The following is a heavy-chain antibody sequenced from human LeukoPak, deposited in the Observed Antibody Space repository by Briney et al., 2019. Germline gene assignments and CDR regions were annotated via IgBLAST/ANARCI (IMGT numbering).Heavy chain of an antibody. CDR3: TTDPRTYCSGGSCYRYAFDI. V-gene: IGHV3-15*01. J-gene: IGHJ3*02. Sequence: NPGGSLRLSCAASGFTFSNAWMSWVRQAPGKGHEWVCHIKSTTDVGTTDYAAAVKTRFTISRDDSKNTLYLQMNSLKTEDTAVYYCTTDPRTYCSGGSCYRYAFDIWGQGTMVTVSS. CDR2: IKSTTDVGTT. CDR1: GFTFSNAW. D-gene: IGHD2-15*01.